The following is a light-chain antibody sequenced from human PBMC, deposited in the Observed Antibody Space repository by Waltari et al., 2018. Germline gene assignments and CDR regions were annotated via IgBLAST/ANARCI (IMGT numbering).Light chain of an antibody. Sequence: DIEMTQSPSTVSASVGDRVTITCRTSQRISRWLAWYQQKPGKATKLLISKASTLESGVPSRFRGSGSGTEFTLTISNLQVDDFAIYFCQQYNRYSMWTFDQGTKVEIK. J-gene: IGKJ1*01. CDR1: QRISRW. CDR3: QQYNRYSMWT. CDR2: KAS. V-gene: IGKV1-5*03.